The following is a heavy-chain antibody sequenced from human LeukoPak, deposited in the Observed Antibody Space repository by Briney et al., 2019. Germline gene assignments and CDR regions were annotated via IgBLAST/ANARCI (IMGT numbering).Heavy chain of an antibody. D-gene: IGHD1-26*01. CDR2: ISAYNGNT. CDR3: ARAPTAYSGSYYIVY. J-gene: IGHJ4*02. CDR1: GYTFTSYG. V-gene: IGHV1-18*01. Sequence: ASVKVSCKASGYTFTSYGISWVRQAPGKGLEWMGWISAYNGNTNYAQKLQGRVTMTTDTSTSTAYMELRSLRSDDTAVYYCARAPTAYSGSYYIVYWGQGTLVTVSS.